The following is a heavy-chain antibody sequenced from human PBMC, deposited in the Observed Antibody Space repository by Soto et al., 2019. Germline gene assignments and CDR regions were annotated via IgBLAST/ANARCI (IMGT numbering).Heavy chain of an antibody. J-gene: IGHJ3*02. CDR2: ISAYNGNR. V-gene: IGHV1-18*01. Sequence: QGQLLQSGDEVKTPGASVRVSCRASGYPFTSYGISWVRQAPGQGLAWVAWISAYNGNRDIAQKFQGRVTMTLETSTGTAHMELGDLTSADTAVYYCDRGRIVASIHDAFEIWGQGTNVTVSS. CDR3: DRGRIVASIHDAFEI. CDR1: GYPFTSYG. D-gene: IGHD5-12*01.